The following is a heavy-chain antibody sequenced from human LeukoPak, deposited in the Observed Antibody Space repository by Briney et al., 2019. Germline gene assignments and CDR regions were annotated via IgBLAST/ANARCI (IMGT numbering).Heavy chain of an antibody. J-gene: IGHJ4*02. D-gene: IGHD6-19*01. CDR1: GYTFTSYY. V-gene: IGHV1-46*01. CDR3: ARDGGEVAVAVHFDY. Sequence: ASVKVSCKASGYTFTSYYMHWVRQAPGQGLEWMGIINPSGGSTSYAQKFQGRVTMTRDTSTSTAYMELSSLRSEDTAVYYCARDGGEVAVAVHFDYWGQGTLVTVSS. CDR2: INPSGGST.